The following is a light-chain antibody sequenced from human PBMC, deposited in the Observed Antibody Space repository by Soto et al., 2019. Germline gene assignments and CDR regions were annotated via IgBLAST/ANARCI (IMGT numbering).Light chain of an antibody. CDR3: QQLFYSPIT. Sequence: DIQLTQSPSFLSPSIGDSVTITCRASQVISTSLAWYQVKPGKAPKLLIYAASTLESGVPSRFSATVSGTEFSLTITSLQPEDFATYYCQQLFYSPITFGQVTRLEIK. CDR1: QVISTS. J-gene: IGKJ5*01. CDR2: AAS. V-gene: IGKV1-9*01.